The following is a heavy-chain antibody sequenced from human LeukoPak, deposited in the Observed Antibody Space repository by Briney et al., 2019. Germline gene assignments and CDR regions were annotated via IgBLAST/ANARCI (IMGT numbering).Heavy chain of an antibody. V-gene: IGHV3-23*01. CDR1: GFTFSSYA. CDR3: AREFDTSHIEDY. CDR2: ISGSGGCT. Sequence: GGSLRLSCAASGFTFSSYAMSWVRQAPGKGLEWVSAISGSGGCTYYADSVKGRFTISRDNSKNTVYVQMKNLRTEDTAVYYCAREFDTSHIEDYWGQGTLVTVSS. D-gene: IGHD2-21*01. J-gene: IGHJ4*02.